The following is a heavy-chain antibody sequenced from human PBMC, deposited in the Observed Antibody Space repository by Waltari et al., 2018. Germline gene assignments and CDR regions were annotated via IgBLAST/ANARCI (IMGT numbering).Heavy chain of an antibody. Sequence: QVQLQESGPGLVKPSETLSLTCTVSGGSISSYYWSWIRQPPGKGLEWIGYIYYSGSTNYTPALKSRVTISVDTSKNQCSLKLSSVTAADTAVYYCARVNVYGMDVWGQGTTVTVSS. J-gene: IGHJ6*02. CDR1: GGSISSYY. V-gene: IGHV4-59*01. CDR2: IYYSGST. CDR3: ARVNVYGMDV.